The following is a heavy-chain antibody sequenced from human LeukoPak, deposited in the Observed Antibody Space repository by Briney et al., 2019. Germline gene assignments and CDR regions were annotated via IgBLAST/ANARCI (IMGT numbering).Heavy chain of an antibody. CDR2: ISDSGGST. CDR3: AGPSCSSTSCYDAFDI. J-gene: IGHJ3*02. CDR1: GFTFSSYA. V-gene: IGHV3-23*01. D-gene: IGHD2-2*01. Sequence: GGSLRLSCAASGFTFSSYAMTWVRQAPGEGLEWVSIISDSGGSTYYADSVKGRFTISRDNSKNTLYLQVTSLRAEDTAVYYCAGPSCSSTSCYDAFDIWGQGTMVTVSS.